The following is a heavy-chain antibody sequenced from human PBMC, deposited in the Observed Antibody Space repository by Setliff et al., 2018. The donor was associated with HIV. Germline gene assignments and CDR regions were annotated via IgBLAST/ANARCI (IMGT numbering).Heavy chain of an antibody. Sequence: SETLSLTCTVSGGSIRSYYWSWIRQSPGKGLEWIGYVFYNGDTAYNPSLKSRLTISVDTSKSQFSLKLKSVTAADTAVYYCARWHPPYGFWEEDYWGQGTLVTVSS. CDR3: ARWHPPYGFWEEDY. CDR2: VFYNGDT. D-gene: IGHD3-10*01. V-gene: IGHV4-59*08. CDR1: GGSIRSYY. J-gene: IGHJ4*02.